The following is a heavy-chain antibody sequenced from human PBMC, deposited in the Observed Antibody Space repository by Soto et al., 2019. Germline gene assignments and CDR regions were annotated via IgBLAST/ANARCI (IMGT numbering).Heavy chain of an antibody. V-gene: IGHV1-69*08. J-gene: IGHJ4*02. CDR1: GGTFSSYT. CDR2: IIPILGIA. D-gene: IGHD5-18*01. CDR3: AREVSPYYSYDERGRFDY. Sequence: QVQLVQSGAEVKKPGSSVKVSCKASGGTFSSYTISWVRQAPGQGLEWMGRIIPILGIANYAQKFQGRVTITADKSTSTAYMELSSLRSEDTAVYYCAREVSPYYSYDERGRFDYWGQGTLVTVSS.